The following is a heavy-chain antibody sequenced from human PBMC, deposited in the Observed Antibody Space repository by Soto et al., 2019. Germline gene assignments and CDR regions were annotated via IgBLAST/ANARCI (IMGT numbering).Heavy chain of an antibody. D-gene: IGHD3-3*01. Sequence: GGSLRLSCAASGFTFSNACMSWVRQAPGKGLEWVGLIKTTTDGGTTDYAAPVKGRFRILRDDPKNTVYMQMNSLKTEDTGVYYWIAPYDFWSGLHYYYYYGMDVWGQGTTVTVSS. CDR3: IAPYDFWSGLHYYYYYGMDV. CDR1: GFTFSNAC. V-gene: IGHV3-15*01. CDR2: IKTTTDGGTT. J-gene: IGHJ6*02.